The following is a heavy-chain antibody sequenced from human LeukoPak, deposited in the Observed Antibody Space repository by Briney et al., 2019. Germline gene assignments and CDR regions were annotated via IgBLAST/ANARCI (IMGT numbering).Heavy chain of an antibody. CDR2: ISAYNGNT. CDR1: GYIFISYG. V-gene: IGHV1-18*01. D-gene: IGHD2-2*01. CDR3: ARGRGYCSSTSCRRGIFDY. J-gene: IGHJ4*02. Sequence: ASVKVSCKASGYIFISYGISWVRQAPGQGLEWMGWISAYNGNTKYAQKLQGRVTMTTDTSTSTTYMELRSLRSDDTAVYYCARGRGYCSSTSCRRGIFDYWGQGTLVTVSS.